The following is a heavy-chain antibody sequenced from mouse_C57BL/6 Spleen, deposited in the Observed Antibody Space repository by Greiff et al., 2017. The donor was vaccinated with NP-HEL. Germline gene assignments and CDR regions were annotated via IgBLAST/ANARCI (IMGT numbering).Heavy chain of an antibody. D-gene: IGHD6-5*01. CDR1: GYTFTSYG. CDR2: IYPRSGNT. Sequence: VKLQQSGAELARPGASVKLSCKASGYTFTSYGISWVKQRTGQGLEWIGEIYPRSGNTYYNEKFKGKATLTADKSSSTAYMELRSLTSEDSAVYFCATYAWFAYWGQGTLVTVSA. V-gene: IGHV1-81*01. J-gene: IGHJ3*01. CDR3: ATYAWFAY.